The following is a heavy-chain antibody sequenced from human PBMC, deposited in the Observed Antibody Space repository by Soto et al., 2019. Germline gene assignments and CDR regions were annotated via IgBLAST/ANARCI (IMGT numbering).Heavy chain of an antibody. D-gene: IGHD2-2*01. CDR3: ARVRDQLLFYYYYGMDV. J-gene: IGHJ6*02. Sequence: GGSLRLSCASSGFTFSIYAMHWARQAPRKGLEWVAVISYDGSNKYYADSVKGRFTISRDNSKNTLYLQMNSLRAEDTAGYYCARVRDQLLFYYYYGMDVWGQGTTVTVTS. CDR1: GFTFSIYA. V-gene: IGHV3-30-3*01. CDR2: ISYDGSNK.